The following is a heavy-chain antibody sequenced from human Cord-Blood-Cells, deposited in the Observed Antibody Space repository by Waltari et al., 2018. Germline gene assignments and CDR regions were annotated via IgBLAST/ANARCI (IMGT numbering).Heavy chain of an antibody. CDR2: INHSGST. CDR3: ARVNGSGSYYDY. CDR1: GGSFSGYY. J-gene: IGHJ4*02. Sequence: QVQLQQWGAGLLKPSETLSLTCAVYGGSFSGYYWSWIRQPPGTGLEWIGEINHSGSTNYNPSLKSRVTISVDTSKNQFSLKLSSVTAADTAVYYCARVNGSGSYYDYWGQGTLVTVSS. V-gene: IGHV4-34*01. D-gene: IGHD3-10*01.